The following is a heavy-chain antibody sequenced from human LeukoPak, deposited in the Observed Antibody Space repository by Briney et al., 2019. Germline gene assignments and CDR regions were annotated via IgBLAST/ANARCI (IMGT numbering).Heavy chain of an antibody. CDR3: AKAISEYGGYDHYFDS. J-gene: IGHJ4*02. Sequence: GGSLRLSCAASGFTFSTYAMSWVRQAPGKGPQRVSSISGSGASTYYADSVKGRFTISRDNSKNTLYLQMSSLRAEDTAAYYCAKAISEYGGYDHYFDSWGQGTLVTVSS. V-gene: IGHV3-23*01. D-gene: IGHD5-12*01. CDR2: ISGSGAST. CDR1: GFTFSTYA.